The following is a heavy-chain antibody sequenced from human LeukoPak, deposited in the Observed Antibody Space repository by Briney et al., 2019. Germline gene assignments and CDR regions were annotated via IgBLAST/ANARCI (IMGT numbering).Heavy chain of an antibody. CDR1: GFTVSSNH. J-gene: IGHJ6*03. CDR2: IYSGGST. Sequence: GGSLRLSCAASGFTVSSNHMSWVRQAPGKGLEWVSVIYSGGSTYYADSVKGRFTISRDNSKNTLYLQMNSLRAEDTAVYYCARGECSSTSCDRGSGMDVWGKGTTVTVSS. D-gene: IGHD2-2*01. V-gene: IGHV3-53*01. CDR3: ARGECSSTSCDRGSGMDV.